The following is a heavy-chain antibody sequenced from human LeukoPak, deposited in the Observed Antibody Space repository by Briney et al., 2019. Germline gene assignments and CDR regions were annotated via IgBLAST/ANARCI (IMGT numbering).Heavy chain of an antibody. CDR2: ISVNNGGT. CDR1: GYTFTTYS. CDR3: ATATQPRGYFLH. D-gene: IGHD2-2*01. V-gene: IGHV1-18*01. Sequence: ASVKVSCKASGYTFTTYSLAWVRQAPGQSLEWMGWISVNNGGTNYAQSFQDRVTLTRDTSTNTAYLELRSLRSDDTAIIYCATATQPRGYFLHWGQGTLVTVSS. J-gene: IGHJ1*01.